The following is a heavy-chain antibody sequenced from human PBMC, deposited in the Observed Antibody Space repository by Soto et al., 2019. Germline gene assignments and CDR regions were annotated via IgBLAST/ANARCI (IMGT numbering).Heavy chain of an antibody. Sequence: SETLSLTCTVSGGSISSGGYYWSWIRQHPGKGLEWTGYVYYSGSTYYNPSLKSRVTISVDTSKNQFSLKPSSVTAADTAVYYCARDRKIAATNIFDYWGQGTLVTVSS. CDR1: GGSISSGGYY. CDR3: ARDRKIAATNIFDY. J-gene: IGHJ4*02. CDR2: VYYSGST. V-gene: IGHV4-31*03. D-gene: IGHD6-6*01.